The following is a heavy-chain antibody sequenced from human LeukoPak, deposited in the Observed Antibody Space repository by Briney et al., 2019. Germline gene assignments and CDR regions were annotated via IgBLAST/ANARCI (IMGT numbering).Heavy chain of an antibody. Sequence: GGSLRLSCAASGFTFSSYAMSWVRQAPGKGLEWVSAISGSGGGTSYAASVKGRFTISRDNSKNTLYLQMNSLRAEDTAVYYCANCPGLPDYWGQGTLVTVSS. CDR3: ANCPGLPDY. D-gene: IGHD3-16*01. CDR2: ISGSGGGT. V-gene: IGHV3-23*01. J-gene: IGHJ4*02. CDR1: GFTFSSYA.